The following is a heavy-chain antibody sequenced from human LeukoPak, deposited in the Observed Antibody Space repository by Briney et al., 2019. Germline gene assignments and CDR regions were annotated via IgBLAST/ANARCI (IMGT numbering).Heavy chain of an antibody. J-gene: IGHJ4*02. D-gene: IGHD2-15*01. V-gene: IGHV1-46*01. CDR3: ARDPPHCSGGSCYAAAYFDY. Sequence: ASVKVSCKASGYTFTSYYMHWVRQAPGQGLEWMGIINPSGGSTSYAQKFQGRVTMTRDMSTSTVYMELSSLGSEDTAVYYCARDPPHCSGGSCYAAAYFDYWGQGTLVTVSS. CDR1: GYTFTSYY. CDR2: INPSGGST.